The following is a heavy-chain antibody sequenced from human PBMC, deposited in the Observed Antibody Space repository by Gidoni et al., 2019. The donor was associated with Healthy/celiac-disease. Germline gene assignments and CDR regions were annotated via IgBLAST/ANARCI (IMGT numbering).Heavy chain of an antibody. CDR1: GYTFTSYY. J-gene: IGHJ3*02. CDR3: AREGTLGIVVVMRDAFDI. V-gene: IGHV1-46*01. Sequence: QVQLVQSGAEVKKPGASVKVSCKASGYTFTSYYMHWVRQAPGQGLEWMGIINPSGGSTSYAQKFQGRVTMTRDTSTSTVYMELSSLRSEDTAVYYCAREGTLGIVVVMRDAFDIWGQGTMVTVSS. CDR2: INPSGGST. D-gene: IGHD3-22*01.